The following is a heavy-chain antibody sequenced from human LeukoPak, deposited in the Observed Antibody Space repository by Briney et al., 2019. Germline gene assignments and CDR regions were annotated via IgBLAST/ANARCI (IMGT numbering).Heavy chain of an antibody. CDR2: ISWDGGST. J-gene: IGHJ4*02. D-gene: IGHD2-15*01. CDR3: AREGVGYYLDQ. V-gene: IGHV3-20*04. CDR1: GFSFDDYG. Sequence: PGGSLRLSCAASGFSFDDYGMSWVRQAPGKGLEWVSGISWDGGSTGYADSVKGRFTISRDNAKNSLYLQMNNLRAEDTAVYYCAREGVGYYLDQWGQGTLVTVSS.